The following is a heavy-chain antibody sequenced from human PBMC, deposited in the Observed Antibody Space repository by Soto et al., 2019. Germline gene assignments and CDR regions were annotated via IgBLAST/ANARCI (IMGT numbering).Heavy chain of an antibody. CDR1: GYTFISYD. CDR2: MNPNSGNT. V-gene: IGHV1-8*01. D-gene: IGHD3-22*01. J-gene: IGHJ1*01. CDR3: ARGDYDSGGGAEYCQH. Sequence: QVQLVQSGAEVKKPGASVKVSCKASGYTFISYDINWVRQAPGQGLEWMGWMNPNSGNTGYAQKFQGRVTMTRDTSISTAYMELSSRRAEDTAVYYCARGDYDSGGGAEYCQHWGEGTLVAVSS.